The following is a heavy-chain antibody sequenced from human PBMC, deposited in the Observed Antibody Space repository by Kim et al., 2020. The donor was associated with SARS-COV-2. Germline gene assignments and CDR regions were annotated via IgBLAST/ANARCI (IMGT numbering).Heavy chain of an antibody. CDR1: GGSISSDNYY. CDR2: IYDSGST. V-gene: IGHV4-30-4*01. D-gene: IGHD3-10*01. Sequence: SETLSLTCTVSGGSISSDNYYWSWIRQPPGKGLEWIGYIYDSGSTYYNPSLKSRITISIHTSQNQFSLNLSSVTAADTAVYYCARGGSGWNSWGQGTLVTVSS. CDR3: ARGGSGWNS. J-gene: IGHJ4*02.